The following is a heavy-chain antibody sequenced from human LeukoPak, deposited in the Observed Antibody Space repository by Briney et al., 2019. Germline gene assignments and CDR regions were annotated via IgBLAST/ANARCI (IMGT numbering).Heavy chain of an antibody. V-gene: IGHV3-30*03. Sequence: GRSLRLSCAASGFTFSSYGMHWVRQAPGKGLEWVAVISYDGSNKYYADSVKGRFTISRDNSKNTLYLQMNSLRAEDTAVYYCARDHYDFKADLSGGYGMDVWGQGTTVTVSS. CDR1: GFTFSSYG. J-gene: IGHJ6*02. CDR3: ARDHYDFKADLSGGYGMDV. CDR2: ISYDGSNK. D-gene: IGHD3-3*01.